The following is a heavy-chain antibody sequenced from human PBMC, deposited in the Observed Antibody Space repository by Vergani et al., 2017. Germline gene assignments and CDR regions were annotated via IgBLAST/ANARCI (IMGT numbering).Heavy chain of an antibody. D-gene: IGHD6-13*01. J-gene: IGHJ6*02. CDR2: FYTGWGT. V-gene: IGHV4-61*02. CDR1: GGSISSGSYY. CDR3: ARDPLYSTTWPFLLLGMDV. Sequence: QVQLQESGPGLVRPSQTLSLTCTVSGGSISSGSYYWSWFRQPAGKGLEWIGRFYTGWGTSYNPSLKSRVTISVDTSKNQFSLQLSSVTAADTAVYYCARDPLYSTTWPFLLLGMDVWGQGTTVTVSS.